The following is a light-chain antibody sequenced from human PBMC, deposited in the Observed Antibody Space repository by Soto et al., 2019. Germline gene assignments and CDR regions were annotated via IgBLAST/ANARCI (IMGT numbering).Light chain of an antibody. Sequence: IQLTQSPSSLSASVGDRVTITCRASQGISSYLAWYQQKPGKAPKLLIYVASTLQSGVPSRFSGSGSGTDFTLTNCSLQPEDSATYYCQQLNNYSFGQGTKVEIK. CDR1: QGISSY. CDR3: QQLNNYS. CDR2: VAS. J-gene: IGKJ1*01. V-gene: IGKV1-9*01.